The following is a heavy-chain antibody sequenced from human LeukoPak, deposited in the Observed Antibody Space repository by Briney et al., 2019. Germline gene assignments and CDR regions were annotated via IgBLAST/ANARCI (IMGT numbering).Heavy chain of an antibody. CDR1: GLTLSSYA. D-gene: IGHD3-22*01. J-gene: IGHJ2*01. CDR2: ISGSGGTT. Sequence: GGSLRLSCAASGLTLSSYAMSWVLQAPGKGLEWVSGISGSGGTTYYTDSVEGRFTISRDNSKSTLYLQMNSLRAEDTAVYYCAKSPTYYYDTSAKRYFDLWGRGTLVTVSS. CDR3: AKSPTYYYDTSAKRYFDL. V-gene: IGHV3-23*01.